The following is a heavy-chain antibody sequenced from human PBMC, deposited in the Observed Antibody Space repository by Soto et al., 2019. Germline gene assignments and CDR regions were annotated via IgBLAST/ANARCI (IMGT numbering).Heavy chain of an antibody. CDR3: AKCDLELRWSFDY. CDR1: GFTFSSYA. V-gene: IGHV3-23*01. CDR2: ISGSGGST. Sequence: GGSLRLSCAASGFTFSSYAMSWVRQAPGKGLEWVSAISGSGGSTYYADSVKGRFTISRDNSKNMLYLQMNSLRAEDTAVYYCAKCDLELRWSFDYWGQGTLVTVSS. D-gene: IGHD1-7*01. J-gene: IGHJ4*02.